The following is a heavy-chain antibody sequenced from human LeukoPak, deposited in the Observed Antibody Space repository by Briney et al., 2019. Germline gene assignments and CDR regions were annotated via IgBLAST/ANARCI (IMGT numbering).Heavy chain of an antibody. CDR3: ARELPLTIFGVANGMDV. J-gene: IGHJ6*02. CDR2: FKSSSYI. D-gene: IGHD3-3*01. Sequence: GGSLRLSCAASGFVFSSYDMNWVRQAPGKGLEWVSCFKSSSYIYYADSVRGRFTISRDNAKNSLYLQMNGLRAEDTAVYYCARELPLTIFGVANGMDVWGRGTTVIVSS. V-gene: IGHV3-21*01. CDR1: GFVFSSYD.